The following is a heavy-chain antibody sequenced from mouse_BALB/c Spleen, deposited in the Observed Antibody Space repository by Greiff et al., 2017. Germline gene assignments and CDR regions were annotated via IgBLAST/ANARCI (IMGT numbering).Heavy chain of an antibody. V-gene: IGHV2-9*02. Sequence: QVQLKESGPGLVAPSQSLSITCTVSGFSLTSYGVHWVRQPPGKGLEWLGVIWAGGSTNYNSALMSRLSISKDNSKSQVFLKMNSLQTDDTAMYYCARDQSYGNYWFAYWGQGTLVTVSA. CDR2: IWAGGST. J-gene: IGHJ3*01. CDR3: ARDQSYGNYWFAY. CDR1: GFSLTSYG. D-gene: IGHD2-1*01.